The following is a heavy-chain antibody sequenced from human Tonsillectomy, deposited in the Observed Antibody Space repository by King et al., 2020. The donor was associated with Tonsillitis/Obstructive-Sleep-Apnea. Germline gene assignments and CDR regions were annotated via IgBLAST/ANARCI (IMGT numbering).Heavy chain of an antibody. Sequence: QLVQSGSELKKPGASVKVSCKASGYTFTDYPMNWVRQAPGQGLEWMGWINTNTGNPTYAQAFTGRFVFSLDTSVSTAYLQISSLKAEDTAVYYCARDEEISAASYYYYYMDVWGKGTTVTVPS. V-gene: IGHV7-4-1*02. CDR2: INTNTGNP. D-gene: IGHD2-2*01. J-gene: IGHJ6*03. CDR3: ARDEEISAASYYYYYMDV. CDR1: GYTFTDYP.